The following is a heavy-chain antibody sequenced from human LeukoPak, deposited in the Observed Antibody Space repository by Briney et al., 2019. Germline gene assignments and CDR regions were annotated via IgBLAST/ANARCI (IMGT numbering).Heavy chain of an antibody. V-gene: IGHV1-46*01. Sequence: GASVKVSCKTSGYTFTDYNLHWVRQAPGQRLEWIGIIKPSGGDTSYAQTFQGRVFMTRDTSTSTVYMELSSLKSEDTAVYYCARVRDGYNDAYDIWGQGTMVTVSS. CDR1: GYTFTDYN. CDR3: ARVRDGYNDAYDI. CDR2: IKPSGGDT. D-gene: IGHD5-24*01. J-gene: IGHJ3*02.